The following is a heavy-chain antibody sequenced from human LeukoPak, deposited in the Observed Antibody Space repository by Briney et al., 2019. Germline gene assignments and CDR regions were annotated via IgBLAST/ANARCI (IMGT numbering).Heavy chain of an antibody. D-gene: IGHD6-19*01. CDR1: GGSFSGYY. Sequence: SETLSLTCAVYGGSFSGYYWSWIRQPPGKGLEWIGEINHSGSTNYNPSLKSRVTISVDTSKNQFSLKLSSVTAADTAVYYCASFQVAGTHYFYYWGQGTLVTVSS. CDR2: INHSGST. V-gene: IGHV4-34*01. CDR3: ASFQVAGTHYFYY. J-gene: IGHJ4*02.